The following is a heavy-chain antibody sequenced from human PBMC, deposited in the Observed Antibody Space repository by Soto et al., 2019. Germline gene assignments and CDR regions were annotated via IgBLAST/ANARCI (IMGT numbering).Heavy chain of an antibody. D-gene: IGHD6-13*01. Sequence: EVQLVESGGGLVQPGGSLRLSCAASGFTFSSYSMNWVRQAPGKGLEWVSYISSSSSTIYYADSVKGRFTISRDNAKNSLHLQMNSLRAEDTAVYYSARHPERIAQTWWFDPWGQGNQVTGSS. J-gene: IGHJ5*02. CDR1: GFTFSSYS. CDR3: ARHPERIAQTWWFDP. CDR2: ISSSSSTI. V-gene: IGHV3-48*01.